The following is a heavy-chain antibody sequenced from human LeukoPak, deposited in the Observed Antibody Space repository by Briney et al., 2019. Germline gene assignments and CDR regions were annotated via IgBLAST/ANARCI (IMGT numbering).Heavy chain of an antibody. CDR3: ARRHGSGWFAF. CDR1: GYTFTSYD. J-gene: IGHJ4*02. V-gene: IGHV1-8*01. Sequence: GASVKVSCKASGYTFTSYDINWVRQAAGQGLEWMEWVNPNSGNTGYAQKFQGRVTMTRSNSISTVYMELSSLRSEDTAVYYCARRHGSGWFAFWGQGTLVTVSS. CDR2: VNPNSGNT. D-gene: IGHD6-19*01.